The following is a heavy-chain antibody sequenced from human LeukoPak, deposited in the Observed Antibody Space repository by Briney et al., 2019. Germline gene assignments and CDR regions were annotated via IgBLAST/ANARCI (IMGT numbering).Heavy chain of an antibody. J-gene: IGHJ4*02. CDR2: INSDGSST. V-gene: IGHV3-74*01. CDR1: GFTFSSYW. D-gene: IGHD1-1*01. CDR3: ASGELDSLYYFDF. Sequence: PGGSLRLSCAASGFTFSSYWMHWVRQAPGKGLVWVSRINSDGSSTSYADSVKGRFTISRDNAKNTLYLQMNSLRAEDTAVYYCASGELDSLYYFDFWGQGTLVTVSS.